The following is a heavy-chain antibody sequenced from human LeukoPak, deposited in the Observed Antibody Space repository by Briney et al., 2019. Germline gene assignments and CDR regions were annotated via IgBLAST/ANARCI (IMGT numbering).Heavy chain of an antibody. CDR3: ARGVAGVYFYYYMDV. Sequence: ASVKVSCKASGYTFTGYYIHWVRQAPGQGLEWVGWINPNSGDTNYAQKFQGRVTMTRDTSISTAYMELSRLRSDDAAVYYCARGVAGVYFYYYMDVWGKGTTVTVSS. J-gene: IGHJ6*03. CDR1: GYTFTGYY. D-gene: IGHD1-14*01. CDR2: INPNSGDT. V-gene: IGHV1-2*02.